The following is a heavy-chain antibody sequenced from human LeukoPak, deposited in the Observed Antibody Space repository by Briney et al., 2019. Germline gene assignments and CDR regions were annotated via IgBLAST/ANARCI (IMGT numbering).Heavy chain of an antibody. Sequence: GSLRLSCAASGFTFSDYYMSWIRQAPGKGLEWVSYISSSGSTIYYADSVKGRFTISRDNAKNSLYLQMNSLRAEDTAVYYCARDPVVMVDYYYMDVWGKGTTVTVSS. V-gene: IGHV3-11*01. J-gene: IGHJ6*03. CDR3: ARDPVVMVDYYYMDV. CDR2: ISSSGSTI. CDR1: GFTFSDYY. D-gene: IGHD2-8*01.